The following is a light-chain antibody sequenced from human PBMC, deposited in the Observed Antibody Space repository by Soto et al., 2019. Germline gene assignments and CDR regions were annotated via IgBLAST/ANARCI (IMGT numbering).Light chain of an antibody. Sequence: QSALAQPASVSGSPGQSIAISCTGTSTDVGAYNYVSWYQQHPGKAPKLMIYDVTNRPSGVSDRFSGSKSGNTASLTISGLQAEDEGDYYCSSYTRSNTYVFGTGTKVTVL. CDR3: SSYTRSNTYV. CDR2: DVT. V-gene: IGLV2-14*03. J-gene: IGLJ1*01. CDR1: STDVGAYNY.